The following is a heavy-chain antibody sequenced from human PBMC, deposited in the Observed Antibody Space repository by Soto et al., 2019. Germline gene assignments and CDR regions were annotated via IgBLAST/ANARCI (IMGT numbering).Heavy chain of an antibody. J-gene: IGHJ4*02. V-gene: IGHV4-34*01. Sequence: PSETLSLTFAVYGGSFGGYYWSWIRQPPGKGLEWIGEINHSGSTNHNPSLKSRVTISVDTSKNQFSLKLSSVTAADTAVYYCARAVLPATAPFDYWGQGTLVTVSS. CDR3: ARAVLPATAPFDY. CDR1: GGSFGGYY. CDR2: INHSGST. D-gene: IGHD2-2*01.